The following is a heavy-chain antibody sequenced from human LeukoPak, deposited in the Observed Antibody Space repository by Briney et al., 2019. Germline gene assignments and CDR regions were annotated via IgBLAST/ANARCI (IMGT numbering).Heavy chain of an antibody. CDR1: GGSISSYY. Sequence: RPSETLSLTCTVSGGSISSYYWSWIRRPPGKGLEWIGYIYYSGSTNYNPSLKSRVTISVDTSKNQFSLRLSSVTAADTAVYYCARDGSSGWSYNWFDPWGQGTLVTVSS. J-gene: IGHJ5*02. CDR2: IYYSGST. V-gene: IGHV4-59*01. CDR3: ARDGSSGWSYNWFDP. D-gene: IGHD6-19*01.